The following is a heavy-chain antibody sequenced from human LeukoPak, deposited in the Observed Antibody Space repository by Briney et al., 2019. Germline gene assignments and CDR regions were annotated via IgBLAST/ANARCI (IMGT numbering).Heavy chain of an antibody. CDR2: LSGSGGST. V-gene: IGHV3-23*01. J-gene: IGHJ4*02. D-gene: IGHD6-13*01. CDR1: GFTFSSYA. CDR3: AKKGHSSSWYEIDY. Sequence: GGSLRLSCTASGFTFSSYAMNWVRQAPGKGLEWVSGLSGSGGSTYYADSVKGRFTISRDNSKNTLYLQMNSLRAEGTAVYYCAKKGHSSSWYEIDYWGQGTLVTVSS.